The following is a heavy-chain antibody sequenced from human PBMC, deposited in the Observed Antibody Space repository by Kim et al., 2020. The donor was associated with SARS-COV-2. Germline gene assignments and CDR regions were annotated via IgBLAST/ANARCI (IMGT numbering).Heavy chain of an antibody. V-gene: IGHV4-39*01. D-gene: IGHD1-26*01. Sequence: SETLSLTCSVSGASINNRNPYWGWIRQPPGKGLQWVGSIYYGGNTYYNPSLKSRLTISVDMSKNQFSLKMNSVTAADTAVYYCARPALGRGSGSSFDPGGQGTLVTVSS. CDR2: IYYGGNT. CDR1: GASINNRNPY. J-gene: IGHJ5*02. CDR3: ARPALGRGSGSSFDP.